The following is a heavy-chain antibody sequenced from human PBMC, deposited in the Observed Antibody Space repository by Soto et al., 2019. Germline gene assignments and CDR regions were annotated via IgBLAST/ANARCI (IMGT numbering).Heavy chain of an antibody. CDR1: EFSFSTYA. CDR3: ANPGTWPPRRFDY. Sequence: EVQRLESGGGLVQPGGSLGLSCAASEFSFSTYAMSWIRQAPGKGLEWVSAISGSGGSTYYADSVKGRFTISRDNPKNTMYLQMNSLRAEDTAVYYCANPGTWPPRRFDYWGQGTLVTVSS. CDR2: ISGSGGST. D-gene: IGHD1-1*01. V-gene: IGHV3-23*01. J-gene: IGHJ4*02.